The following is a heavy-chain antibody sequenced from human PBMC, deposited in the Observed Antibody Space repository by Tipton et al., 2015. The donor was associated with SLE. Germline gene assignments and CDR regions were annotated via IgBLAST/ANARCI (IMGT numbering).Heavy chain of an antibody. V-gene: IGHV4-39*07. D-gene: IGHD3-3*01. CDR3: ATFFVEGDTIFGPGG. CDR2: IYYSGRT. CDR1: GDSISSTNYF. Sequence: TLSLTCSVSGDSISSTNYFWGWIRQPPEKGLEWIGTIYYSGRTNYNPSLKSRVTISRDTSKNQFSLKLSSVTAADTAVYYCATFFVEGDTIFGPGGWGRGTLVTVSS. J-gene: IGHJ4*02.